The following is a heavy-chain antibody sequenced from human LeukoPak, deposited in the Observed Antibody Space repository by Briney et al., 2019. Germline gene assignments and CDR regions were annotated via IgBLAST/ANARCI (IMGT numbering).Heavy chain of an antibody. J-gene: IGHJ4*02. Sequence: GGSLRLSCAASGFTFSSYWMSWFRQAPGKGLEWVANIKQDGRQKYYVDSVKGRFTISRDNAKTSLYLQMNSLRAEDTALFSCATGLSSITIFGVVTPYYFEYWGQGHLVHVSS. CDR2: IKQDGRQK. CDR1: GFTFSSYW. CDR3: ATGLSSITIFGVVTPYYFEY. D-gene: IGHD3-3*01. V-gene: IGHV3-7*01.